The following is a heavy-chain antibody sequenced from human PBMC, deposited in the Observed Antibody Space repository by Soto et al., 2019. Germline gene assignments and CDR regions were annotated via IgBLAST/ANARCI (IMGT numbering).Heavy chain of an antibody. CDR2: ISSSSSYI. Sequence: GGSLRLSCAASGFTFSSYSMNWVRQAPGKGLEWVSSISSSSSYIYYADSVKGRFTISRDNAKNSLYLQMNSLRAEDTAVYYCARCYPGIAAAGTHPDYWGQGTLVTVSS. J-gene: IGHJ4*02. CDR3: ARCYPGIAAAGTHPDY. D-gene: IGHD6-13*01. CDR1: GFTFSSYS. V-gene: IGHV3-21*01.